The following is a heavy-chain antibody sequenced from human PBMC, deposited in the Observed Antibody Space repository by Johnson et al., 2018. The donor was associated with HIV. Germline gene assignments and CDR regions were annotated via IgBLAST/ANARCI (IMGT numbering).Heavy chain of an antibody. CDR1: GFTFSSYG. J-gene: IGHJ3*02. D-gene: IGHD1-26*01. Sequence: QVQLVESGGGVVQPGRSLRLSCVVSGFTFSSYGMHWVRQAPGKGLEWVAVISYDGSNKYYADSVKGRFTISRDNSKNTLYLQMNSMRAEDTAVYYCAKGIGSGSYDAFDIWGQGTMVTVSS. V-gene: IGHV3-30*19. CDR3: AKGIGSGSYDAFDI. CDR2: ISYDGSNK.